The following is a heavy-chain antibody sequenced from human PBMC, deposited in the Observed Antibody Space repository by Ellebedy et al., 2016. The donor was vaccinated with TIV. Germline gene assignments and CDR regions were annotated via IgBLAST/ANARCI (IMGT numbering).Heavy chain of an antibody. J-gene: IGHJ4*02. Sequence: AASVKVSCKTSGYTFTAYFIHWVRQAPGQGLEWMGWINPYTGGTDTAQKFQGRVTMTTDSSISKTYMELSSLRSDDTAVYYCARDRAVAGTGRLGNYWGQGTLVTVSS. CDR3: ARDRAVAGTGRLGNY. D-gene: IGHD6-19*01. V-gene: IGHV1-2*02. CDR1: GYTFTAYF. CDR2: INPYTGGT.